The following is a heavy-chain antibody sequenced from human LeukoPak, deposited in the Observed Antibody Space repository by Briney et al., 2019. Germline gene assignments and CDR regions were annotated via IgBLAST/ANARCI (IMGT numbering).Heavy chain of an antibody. J-gene: IGHJ4*01. CDR2: ADSRGST. CDR1: GGTITGYH. Sequence: SETLSLTCTVSGGTITGYHCSWIRQPPGKGLDWIGYADSRGSTIYNPSLKSRVAISVDTSQRQLSLRLTSVTAADTAVYYRARVGRVSHFADWGQRTLVAVSS. CDR3: ARVGRVSHFAD. D-gene: IGHD1-14*01. V-gene: IGHV4-59*01.